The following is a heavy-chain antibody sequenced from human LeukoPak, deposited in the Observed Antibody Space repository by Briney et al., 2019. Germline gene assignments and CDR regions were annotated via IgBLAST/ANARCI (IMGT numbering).Heavy chain of an antibody. V-gene: IGHV4-34*01. CDR2: TNHSGST. D-gene: IGHD2-15*01. CDR3: ARGGEQGFVVVATDY. J-gene: IGHJ4*02. Sequence: LRLSCAASGFTFSSYGMTWVRQAPGKGLEWIGETNHSGSTNYNPSLKSRVTISVDTSKNQFSLKLSSVTAADTAVYYCARGGEQGFVVVATDYWGQGTLVTVSS. CDR1: GFTFSSYG.